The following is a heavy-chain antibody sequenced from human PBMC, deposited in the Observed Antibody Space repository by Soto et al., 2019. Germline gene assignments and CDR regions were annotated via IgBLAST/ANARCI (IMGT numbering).Heavy chain of an antibody. CDR1: GGSISSYY. CDR2: IYYSGST. V-gene: IGHV4-59*08. Sequence: PSETLSLTCTVSGGSISSYYWSWIRQPPGKGLEWIGYIYYSGSTNYNPSLKSRVTISVDTSKNQFSLKLSSVTAADTAVYYCARHGGITIFGVAHEAFDIWGQETMVTVS. D-gene: IGHD3-3*01. CDR3: ARHGGITIFGVAHEAFDI. J-gene: IGHJ3*02.